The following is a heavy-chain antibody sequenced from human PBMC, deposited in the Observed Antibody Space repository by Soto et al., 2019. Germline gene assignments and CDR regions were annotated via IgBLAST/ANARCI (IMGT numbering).Heavy chain of an antibody. V-gene: IGHV4-31*03. CDR2: IYYSGST. J-gene: IGHJ3*02. CDR3: ARDEYYDILTGPAGAFDI. Sequence: QVQLQESGPGLVKPSQTLSLTCTVSGGPISSGGYYWSWIRQHPGKGLEWIGYIYYSGSTYYNPSLKSRVTISVDTSKNQFSLKLSSVTAADTAVYYCARDEYYDILTGPAGAFDIWGQGTMVTVSS. CDR1: GGPISSGGYY. D-gene: IGHD3-9*01.